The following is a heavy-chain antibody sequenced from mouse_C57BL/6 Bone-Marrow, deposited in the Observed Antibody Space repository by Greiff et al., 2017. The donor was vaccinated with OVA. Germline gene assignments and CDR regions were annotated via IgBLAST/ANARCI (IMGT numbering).Heavy chain of an antibody. V-gene: IGHV10-3*01. CDR2: IRSKSSNYAT. J-gene: IGHJ1*03. CDR1: GFTFNTYA. CDR3: VSSRGWYFDV. Sequence: EVTLMASGGGLVQPTGSLKLSCAASGFTFNTYAMHWVRQAPGKGLEWVARIRSKSSNYATYYAESVKDRFTISRDDSQSMLYLQMNNLKTEDTAMYDCVSSRGWYFDVWGTGTTVTVAS.